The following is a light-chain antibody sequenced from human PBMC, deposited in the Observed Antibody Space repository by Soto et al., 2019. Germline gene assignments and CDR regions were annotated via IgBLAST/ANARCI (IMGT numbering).Light chain of an antibody. CDR3: QQYGTSRWT. CDR1: QSVSGTY. J-gene: IGKJ1*01. CDR2: GAS. Sequence: EIVLTQSPGTLSLSPGERATLSCRASQSVSGTYLAWYQQKPGQAPRLLIYGASSRATGIPDRFSGSGSGTDLTLTISRLEPEDFAVYYCQQYGTSRWTVGQGTKVEIK. V-gene: IGKV3-20*01.